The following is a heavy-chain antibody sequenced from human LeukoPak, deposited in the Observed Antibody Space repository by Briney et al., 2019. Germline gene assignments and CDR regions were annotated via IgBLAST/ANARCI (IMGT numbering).Heavy chain of an antibody. J-gene: IGHJ4*02. Sequence: GGSLRLSCAASGFTFSSYGMHWVRQAPGKGLEWVAVIWYDGSNKYYADSVKGRFTISRDNSKNTLYLQMNSLSAEDTAVYYCGYSYGRFDYWGQGTLVTVSS. D-gene: IGHD5-18*01. CDR2: IWYDGSNK. CDR1: GFTFSSYG. CDR3: GYSYGRFDY. V-gene: IGHV3-33*01.